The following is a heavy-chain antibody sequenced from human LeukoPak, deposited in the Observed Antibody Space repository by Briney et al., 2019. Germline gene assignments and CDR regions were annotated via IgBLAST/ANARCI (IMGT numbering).Heavy chain of an antibody. J-gene: IGHJ6*02. Sequence: KASETLSLTCTVSGGSISGSSYYWGWIRQPPGKGLEWIGSIYYSGSTYYNPSLKSRVTISVDTSKNQFSLKLNSVTATDTAVYYCASGYGMDVWGQGTTVTVSS. V-gene: IGHV4-39*01. CDR2: IYYSGST. CDR3: ASGYGMDV. CDR1: GGSISGSSYY.